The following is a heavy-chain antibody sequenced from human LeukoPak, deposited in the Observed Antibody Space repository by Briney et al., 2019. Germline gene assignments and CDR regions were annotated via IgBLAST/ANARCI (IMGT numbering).Heavy chain of an antibody. J-gene: IGHJ4*02. CDR3: ARGRDGYNYWLNYFDY. CDR2: INHSGST. Sequence: SETLSLTCAVYGGSFSGYYWSWLRQPPGKGLEWIGEINHSGSTNYNPSLKSRVTISVDTSKNQFSLTLSSVTAADTAVYYCARGRDGYNYWLNYFDYWGQGTLVTVSS. CDR1: GGSFSGYY. V-gene: IGHV4-34*01. D-gene: IGHD5-24*01.